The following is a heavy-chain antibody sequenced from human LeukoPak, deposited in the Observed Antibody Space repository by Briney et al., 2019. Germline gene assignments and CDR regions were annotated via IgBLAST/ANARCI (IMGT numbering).Heavy chain of an antibody. CDR1: GGSISSYY. CDR3: ARLPPYSSGSYYFDY. V-gene: IGHV4-59*08. Sequence: SETLSLTCTASGGSISSYYWSWIRQPPGKGLEWIGYIYYSGSTNYNPSLKSRATISVDTSKNQFSLKLSSVTAADTAVYYCARLPPYSSGSYYFDYWGQGTLVTVSS. D-gene: IGHD6-19*01. J-gene: IGHJ4*02. CDR2: IYYSGST.